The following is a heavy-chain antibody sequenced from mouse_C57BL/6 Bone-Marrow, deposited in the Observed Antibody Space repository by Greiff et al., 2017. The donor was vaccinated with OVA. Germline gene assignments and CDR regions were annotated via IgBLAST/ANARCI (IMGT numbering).Heavy chain of an antibody. CDR1: GFSLTSYG. Sequence: QVQLKESGPGLVQPSQSLSITCTVSGFSLTSYGVHWVRQSPGKGLEWLGVIWSGGSTDYNAAFISRLSISKDNSKSQVFFKMNSLQADDTAIYYCASHRDGYFYAMDYWGQGTSVTVSS. V-gene: IGHV2-2*01. D-gene: IGHD2-3*01. J-gene: IGHJ4*01. CDR3: ASHRDGYFYAMDY. CDR2: IWSGGST.